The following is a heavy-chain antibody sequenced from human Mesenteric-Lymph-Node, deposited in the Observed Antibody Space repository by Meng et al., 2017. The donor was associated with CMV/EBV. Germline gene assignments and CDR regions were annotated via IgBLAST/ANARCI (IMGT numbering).Heavy chain of an antibody. CDR3: AKSRSSTPGIVDD. V-gene: IGHV4-61*08. CDR2: IYGTGIT. Sequence: QVQLQGSGPGLVKPSETLSLTCIVAGVSATSGAYHWSWIRQSPGKGLEWIGYIYGTGITIYNPSLKSRVTILLETSKNQFSLKLNSVTTADTAVYYCAKSRSSTPGIVDDWGQGTLVTVSS. CDR1: GVSATSGAYH. J-gene: IGHJ4*02. D-gene: IGHD2/OR15-2a*01.